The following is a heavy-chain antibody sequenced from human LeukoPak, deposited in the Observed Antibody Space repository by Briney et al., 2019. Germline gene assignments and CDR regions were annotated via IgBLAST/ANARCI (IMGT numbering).Heavy chain of an antibody. CDR1: GGSISSYY. Sequence: SETLSLTCTVSGGSISSYYWSWIQQPPGKGLERIGYIYYSGSTNYNPSLKSRVTISVDTSKNQFSLKLSSVTAADTAVYYCARVVGVAAANWGQGTLVTVSS. J-gene: IGHJ4*02. CDR3: ARVVGVAAAN. CDR2: IYYSGST. D-gene: IGHD6-13*01. V-gene: IGHV4-59*01.